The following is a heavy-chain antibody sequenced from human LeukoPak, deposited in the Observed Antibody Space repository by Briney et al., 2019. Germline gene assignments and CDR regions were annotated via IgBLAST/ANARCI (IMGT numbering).Heavy chain of an antibody. V-gene: IGHV3-30*02. J-gene: IGHJ4*02. Sequence: PGGSLRLSCAASGFTFSSYSMNWVRQAPGKGLEWVAFIRYDGSNKYYADSVKGRFTISRDNSKNTLYLQMNSLRAEDTAVYYCAKVKVWFGDYFDYWGQGTLVTVSS. CDR3: AKVKVWFGDYFDY. D-gene: IGHD3-10*01. CDR2: IRYDGSNK. CDR1: GFTFSSYS.